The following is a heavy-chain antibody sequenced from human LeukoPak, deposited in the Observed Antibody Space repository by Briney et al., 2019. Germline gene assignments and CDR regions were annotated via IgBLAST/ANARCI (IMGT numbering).Heavy chain of an antibody. V-gene: IGHV3-21*01. J-gene: IGHJ3*02. CDR1: GFTFSSYS. CDR3: ARDTPHDAFDI. CDR2: ISSSSSYI. Sequence: GGSLRLSCAASGFTFSSYSMNWVRQAPGKGLEGVSSISSSSSYIYYADSVKGRFTISRDNAKNSLYLQMNSLRAEDTAVYYCARDTPHDAFDIWGQGTMVTVSS.